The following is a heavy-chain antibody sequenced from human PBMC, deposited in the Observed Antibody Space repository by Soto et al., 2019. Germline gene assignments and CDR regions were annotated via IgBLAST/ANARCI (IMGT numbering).Heavy chain of an antibody. J-gene: IGHJ5*02. CDR2: IYYSGST. Sequence: QVQLQESGPGLVKPSQTLSLTCTVSGGSISSGDYYWSWIRQHPGKGLEWIGYIYYSGSTYYNPSLKCRVTISVDTSKNQFSLKLSSVTAADTAVYYCARWWSGSRQGFDPSGQGTLVTVSS. D-gene: IGHD3-3*01. CDR1: GGSISSGDYY. V-gene: IGHV4-31*03. CDR3: ARWWSGSRQGFDP.